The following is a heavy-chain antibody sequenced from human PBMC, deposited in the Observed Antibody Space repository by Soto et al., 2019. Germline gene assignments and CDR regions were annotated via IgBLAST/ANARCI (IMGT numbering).Heavy chain of an antibody. CDR1: GFTFSIYA. Sequence: AGSLRLSCAASGFTFSIYAMTWVRQAPGKGLEWVSAISGSGGSTYYADSVKGRFTISRDNSKNTLYLQMNSLRAEDTAVYYCAKSSFSRSTCQHSNWLDPWGQGTLVTVSS. CDR3: AKSSFSRSTCQHSNWLDP. V-gene: IGHV3-23*01. J-gene: IGHJ5*02. D-gene: IGHD2-15*01. CDR2: ISGSGGST.